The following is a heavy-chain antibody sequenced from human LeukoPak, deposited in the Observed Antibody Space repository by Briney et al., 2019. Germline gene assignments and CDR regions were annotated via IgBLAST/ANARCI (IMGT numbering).Heavy chain of an antibody. CDR2: IYSGGST. Sequence: GGSLRLSCAASGIIVSSNYMSWVRQTPGKGLEWVSVIYSGGSTEYADSVKGRFTISRGNSKNTLYLQMNSLRAEDTAVYYCASQSGSYHDAFDIWGQGTMVTVSS. V-gene: IGHV3-53*01. CDR3: ASQSGSYHDAFDI. J-gene: IGHJ3*02. CDR1: GIIVSSNY. D-gene: IGHD1-26*01.